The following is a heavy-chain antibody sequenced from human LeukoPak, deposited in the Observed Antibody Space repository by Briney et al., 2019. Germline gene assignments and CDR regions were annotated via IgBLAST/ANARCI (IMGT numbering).Heavy chain of an antibody. CDR3: ASVYSSGWNFDY. J-gene: IGHJ4*02. D-gene: IGHD6-19*01. Sequence: GASVKVSCKASGYTFTGYYMHWVRQAPGQGLEWMGWINPNSGGTNYAQKFQGRVTMTRDTSITTAYMELSSLSSDDTAVYYCASVYSSGWNFDYWGQGTLVTVSS. CDR2: INPNSGGT. CDR1: GYTFTGYY. V-gene: IGHV1-2*02.